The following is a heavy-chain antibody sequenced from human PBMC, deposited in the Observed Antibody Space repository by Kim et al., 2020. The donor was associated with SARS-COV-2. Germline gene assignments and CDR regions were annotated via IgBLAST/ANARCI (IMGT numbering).Heavy chain of an antibody. V-gene: IGHV5-51*01. CDR1: GYSFTSYW. J-gene: IGHJ1*01. Sequence: GESLKISCKGSGYSFTSYWIGWVRQMPGKGLEWMGIIYPGDSDTRYSPSFQGQVTISAEKTISNAYLQWSSLKPSDTAMYYCASHSRGWYERYFQHWGQGTLVTVSS. CDR3: ASHSRGWYERYFQH. D-gene: IGHD6-19*01. CDR2: IYPGDSDT.